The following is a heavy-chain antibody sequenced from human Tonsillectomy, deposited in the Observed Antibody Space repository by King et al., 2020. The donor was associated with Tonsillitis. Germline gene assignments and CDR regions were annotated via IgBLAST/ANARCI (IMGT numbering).Heavy chain of an antibody. D-gene: IGHD2-2*01. CDR1: GFTFSSYG. CDR3: ARQGDAPLNYFDY. J-gene: IGHJ4*02. Sequence: VQLVESGGGVVQPGRSLRLSCAASGFTFSSYGMHWVRQAPGKGLEWVAVISYDGSNKYYADSVKGRFTISRDNSKNTLYLQMNSLRAEDTAVYYCARQGDAPLNYFDYWGQGTLVTVSS. CDR2: ISYDGSNK. V-gene: IGHV3-33*05.